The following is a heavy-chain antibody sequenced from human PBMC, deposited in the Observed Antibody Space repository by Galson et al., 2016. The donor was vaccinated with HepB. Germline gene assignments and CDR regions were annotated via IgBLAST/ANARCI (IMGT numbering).Heavy chain of an antibody. J-gene: IGHJ4*02. CDR2: VSGTGANT. V-gene: IGHV3-23*01. Sequence: SLRLSCAASGFTLSAYAMNWVRQAPGKGLEWVSSVSGTGANTYHAESVKGRFTISRDNSKNTLYLQMNSLTAADTAVYYCARDGYNHVRLDYWGPGTLVTVSS. CDR1: GFTLSAYA. D-gene: IGHD5-18*01. CDR3: ARDGYNHVRLDY.